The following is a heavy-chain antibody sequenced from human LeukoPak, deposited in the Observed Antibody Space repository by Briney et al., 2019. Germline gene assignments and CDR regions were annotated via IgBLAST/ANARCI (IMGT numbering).Heavy chain of an antibody. CDR3: ARGMGGSYDSSGYYFDY. CDR1: GFAFSSYA. CDR2: ISGSDGGT. Sequence: GGSLRLSCAASGFAFSSYAMSWVRQAPGKGLEWVSAISGSDGGTYYADSVKGRFTISRDNSKNTLYLQMNSLRAEDTAVYYCARGMGGSYDSSGYYFDYWGQGALVTVSS. V-gene: IGHV3-23*01. D-gene: IGHD3-22*01. J-gene: IGHJ4*02.